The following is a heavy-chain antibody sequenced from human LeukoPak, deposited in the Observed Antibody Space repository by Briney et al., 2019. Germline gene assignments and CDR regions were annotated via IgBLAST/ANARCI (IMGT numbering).Heavy chain of an antibody. D-gene: IGHD5-24*01. CDR2: IRSKAYGGTT. V-gene: IGHV3-49*04. Sequence: PGGSLRLSCTASGFTFGDYAMSWVRQAPGKGLEWVGFIRSKAYGGTTEYVASVKGRFTISRDDSKSIAYLQMYILKTEDTAVYYCTRDGTGRRWLTHWYFDLWGRGTLVTVSS. CDR3: TRDGTGRRWLTHWYFDL. J-gene: IGHJ2*01. CDR1: GFTFGDYA.